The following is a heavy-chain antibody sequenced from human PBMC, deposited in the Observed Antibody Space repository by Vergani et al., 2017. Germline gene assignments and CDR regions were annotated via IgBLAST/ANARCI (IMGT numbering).Heavy chain of an antibody. Sequence: VQLVESGGGVVQPGGSLRLSCAASGFTFSSYSMNWVRQAPGKGLEWVSSISSSSSYIYYADSVKGRFTISRDNAKNSLYLQMNSLRAEDTAVYYCARGGIGDGDYVFAFDIWGQGTMVTVSS. D-gene: IGHD4-17*01. V-gene: IGHV3-21*01. J-gene: IGHJ3*02. CDR1: GFTFSSYS. CDR3: ARGGIGDGDYVFAFDI. CDR2: ISSSSSYI.